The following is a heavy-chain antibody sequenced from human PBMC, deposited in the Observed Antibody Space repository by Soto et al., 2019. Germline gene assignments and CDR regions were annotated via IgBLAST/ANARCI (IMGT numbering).Heavy chain of an antibody. V-gene: IGHV5-51*01. CDR3: ARLGELVVLMTTVTTLAFDI. Sequence: PGESLKISCKGSGYSFTSYWIGWVRQMPGKGLERMGISYPGDSDTRYSPSLQGQVTISADKSISTAYLQWSSLKASDTAMYDCARLGELVVLMTTVTTLAFDIWVQGTMVTVSS. D-gene: IGHD4-17*01. CDR2: SYPGDSDT. CDR1: GYSFTSYW. J-gene: IGHJ3*02.